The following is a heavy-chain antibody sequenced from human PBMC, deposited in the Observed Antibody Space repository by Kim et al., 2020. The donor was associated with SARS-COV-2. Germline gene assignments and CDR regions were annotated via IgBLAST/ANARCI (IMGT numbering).Heavy chain of an antibody. Sequence: SETLSLTCTVSGGSISSGGYYWSWIRQHPGKGLEWIGYIYYSGITYYNPSLKSRATISVDTSKNQFSLKLSSVTAADTAMYYCARVGQFDWLDYWGQGTLVTVSS. D-gene: IGHD3-9*01. J-gene: IGHJ4*02. CDR3: ARVGQFDWLDY. V-gene: IGHV4-31*03. CDR2: IYYSGIT. CDR1: GGSISSGGYY.